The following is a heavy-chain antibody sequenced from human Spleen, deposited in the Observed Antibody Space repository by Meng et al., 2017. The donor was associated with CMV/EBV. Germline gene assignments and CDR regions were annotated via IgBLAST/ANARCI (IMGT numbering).Heavy chain of an antibody. D-gene: IGHD1-1*01. CDR1: GYTFTSYG. CDR2: ITAYNGNT. Sequence: ASVKVSCKASGYTFTSYGITWVRQAPGQGLEWMGWITAYNGNTNYAQKLQGRVTLTTDTSTSTAYMELRSLRPDDTAVYYCARTTYNWNDNQDYWGQGTLVTVSS. CDR3: ARTTYNWNDNQDY. J-gene: IGHJ4*02. V-gene: IGHV1-18*01.